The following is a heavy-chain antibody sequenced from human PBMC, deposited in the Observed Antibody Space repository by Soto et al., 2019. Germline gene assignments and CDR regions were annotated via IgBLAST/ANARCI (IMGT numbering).Heavy chain of an antibody. V-gene: IGHV3-30-3*01. CDR3: ARPDYGSGSYPDF. CDR1: GFTFSSYA. J-gene: IGHJ4*02. Sequence: QVQLVESGGGVVQPGRSLRLSCAASGFTFSSYAMQWVRQAPGKGLEWVAVISYDGSNKDYADSVKGRFTISRANSKNTLYLQMNSLRADDTAVYYCARPDYGSGSYPDFWGQGTLVTVSS. D-gene: IGHD3-10*01. CDR2: ISYDGSNK.